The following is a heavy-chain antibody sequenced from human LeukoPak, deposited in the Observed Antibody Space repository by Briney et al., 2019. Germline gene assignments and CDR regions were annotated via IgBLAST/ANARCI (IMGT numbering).Heavy chain of an antibody. Sequence: SETLSLTCAVYGGSFSGYYWSWIRQPPGKGLEWIGEINHSGSTNYNPSLKSRVTISADTSKNQFSLKLSPVTAADTAVYYCARAPGYYGSGSYLVDYWGQGTLVTVSS. D-gene: IGHD3-10*01. CDR3: ARAPGYYGSGSYLVDY. CDR2: INHSGST. V-gene: IGHV4-34*01. CDR1: GGSFSGYY. J-gene: IGHJ4*02.